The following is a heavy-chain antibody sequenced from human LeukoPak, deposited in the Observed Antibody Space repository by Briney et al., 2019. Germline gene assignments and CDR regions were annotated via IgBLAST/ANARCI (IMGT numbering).Heavy chain of an antibody. CDR1: GGSISSYY. D-gene: IGHD4-17*01. CDR3: ARALDYGDYGKDDAFDI. V-gene: IGHV4-59*01. CDR2: IYYSGST. Sequence: KPSETLSLTCTVSGGSISSYYWSWLRQPPGKGLEWIGYIYYSGSTNYNPSLKSRVTISVDTSKNQFSLKLSSVTAADTAVYYCARALDYGDYGKDDAFDIWGQGTMVTVSS. J-gene: IGHJ3*02.